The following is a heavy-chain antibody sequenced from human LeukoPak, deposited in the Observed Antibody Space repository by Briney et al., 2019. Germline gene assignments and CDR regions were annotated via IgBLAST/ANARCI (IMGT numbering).Heavy chain of an antibody. V-gene: IGHV3-9*01. D-gene: IGHD6-19*01. CDR2: ISWNSGSI. Sequence: PGGSLRLSCAASGFTFDDYAMHWVRQAPGKGLEWVSGISWNSGSIGYADSVKGRFTISRDNAKNSLHLQMNSLRAEDTALYYCAKDGLDTPAVGYFDYWGQGTLVTVSS. CDR3: AKDGLDTPAVGYFDY. J-gene: IGHJ4*02. CDR1: GFTFDDYA.